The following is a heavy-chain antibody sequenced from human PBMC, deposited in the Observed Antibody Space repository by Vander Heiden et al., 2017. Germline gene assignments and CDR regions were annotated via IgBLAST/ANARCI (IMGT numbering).Heavy chain of an antibody. CDR1: GFTFSSYG. CDR3: AIGITGTSFDY. J-gene: IGHJ4*02. D-gene: IGHD1-7*01. V-gene: IGHV3-30*03. CDR2: RSYDGSNK. Sequence: QVQLVESGGGVVQPGRSLRLSCAASGFTFSSYGMHWVRQPPGKGLEWVAVRSYDGSNKYYADSVKGRFTISRDNSKNTLYLQMNSLRAEDTAVYYCAIGITGTSFDYWGQGTLVTVSS.